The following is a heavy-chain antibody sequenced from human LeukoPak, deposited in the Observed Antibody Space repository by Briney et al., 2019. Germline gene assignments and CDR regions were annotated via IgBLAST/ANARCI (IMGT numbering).Heavy chain of an antibody. V-gene: IGHV3-21*04. Sequence: GGSLRLSCAASGFTFGSYTMNWVRQAPGKGLEWVSYISSSSSYIYYADSVKGRFTISRDNSKNTLYLQMNSLRVEDTAIYYCAKIQINNWNSCFDPWGQGTLLTVSS. CDR1: GFTFGSYT. D-gene: IGHD1-1*01. CDR3: AKIQINNWNSCFDP. CDR2: ISSSSSYI. J-gene: IGHJ5*02.